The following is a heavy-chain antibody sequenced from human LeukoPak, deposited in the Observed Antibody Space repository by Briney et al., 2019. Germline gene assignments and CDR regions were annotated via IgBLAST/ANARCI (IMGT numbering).Heavy chain of an antibody. D-gene: IGHD2-2*01. CDR2: INPSGGST. V-gene: IGHV1-46*01. J-gene: IGHJ4*02. CDR1: VYTFTSYY. CDR3: AKWTTTYHDY. Sequence: GASVKVSCKASVYTFTSYYIHWVRQAPGHGLEWMGIINPSGGSTNYAQKFQGRVTMTRDTSTSTVYMELSSLRSEDTAMYYCAKWTTTYHDYWGQGTLVTVSS.